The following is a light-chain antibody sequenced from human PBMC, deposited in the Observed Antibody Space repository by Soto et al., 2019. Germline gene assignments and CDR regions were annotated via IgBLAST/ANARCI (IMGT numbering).Light chain of an antibody. CDR1: QGISSY. V-gene: IGKV1-27*01. Sequence: DIQMTQSPSSLSASVGDRVTITCRASQGISSYLAWYQQNPGKAPKLLIYAASTLQSGVPSRFSGGGSGTDFTLTISSLQPEDVATYYCQKYDSAPLTFGGETKVEIK. CDR3: QKYDSAPLT. J-gene: IGKJ4*01. CDR2: AAS.